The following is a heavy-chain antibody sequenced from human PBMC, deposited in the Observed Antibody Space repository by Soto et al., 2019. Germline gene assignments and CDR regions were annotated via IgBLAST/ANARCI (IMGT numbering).Heavy chain of an antibody. V-gene: IGHV4-59*01. CDR1: GGSISSYY. CDR2: IYYSGSS. D-gene: IGHD2-15*01. CDR3: ARSYCSGGSCLLYYFDY. J-gene: IGHJ4*02. Sequence: SETLSLTCTVSGGSISSYYWSWVRQPPGKGLEWIGCIYYSGSSNYNPSLKSRVTISVDTSKNQFSLKLTSVTAADTAVYFCARSYCSGGSCLLYYFDYWGQGTLVTVSS.